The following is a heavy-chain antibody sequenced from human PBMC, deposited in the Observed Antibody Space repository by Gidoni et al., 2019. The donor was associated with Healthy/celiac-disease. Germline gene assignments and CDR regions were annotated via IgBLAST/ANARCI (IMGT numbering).Heavy chain of an antibody. CDR1: GGSISSRNYC. CDR2: IEYSGNT. D-gene: IGHD3-10*01. Sequence: QLQLQDSGPGLVKPSETRSLTRTVPGGSISSRNYCWGWIRQSPGKGLEWIGKIEYSGNTYYNPSLKSRVSIAVDTSKNQFSLTMSAVTAADAAVLYCTRRDSYGSRKYGVDLWGQGTTVTVSS. V-gene: IGHV4-39*01. CDR3: TRRDSYGSRKYGVDL. J-gene: IGHJ6*02.